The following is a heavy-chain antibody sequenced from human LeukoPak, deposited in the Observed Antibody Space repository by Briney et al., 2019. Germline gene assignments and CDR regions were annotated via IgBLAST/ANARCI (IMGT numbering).Heavy chain of an antibody. CDR3: ARHGTWNLDY. V-gene: IGHV4-59*08. J-gene: IGHJ4*02. CDR1: GGSISSNY. Sequence: SETLSLTCTVSGGSISSNYWSWIRQPPGKGLEWISYIYSSGSATYNPSLRSRVTISVDTSKNEFSLRLSSVTAADTAVYYCARHGTWNLDYWGQGTLVTVSS. CDR2: IYSSGSA. D-gene: IGHD1-1*01.